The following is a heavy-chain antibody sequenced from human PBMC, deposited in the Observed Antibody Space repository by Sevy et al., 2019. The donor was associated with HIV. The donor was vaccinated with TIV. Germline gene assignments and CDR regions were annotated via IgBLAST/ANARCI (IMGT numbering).Heavy chain of an antibody. CDR1: GFNVNDIY. V-gene: IGHV3-53*01. CDR2: MYSGGGT. J-gene: IGHJ6*02. D-gene: IGHD3-16*01. Sequence: GGSLRLSCAASGFNVNDIYINWVRQAPGKGLEWVSVMYSGGGTYYADSVKGRFTISRDDSKNTLYLQMSSLIVEDAAVYYCARDWGVGNYRAMDVWGPGTTVTVSS. CDR3: ARDWGVGNYRAMDV.